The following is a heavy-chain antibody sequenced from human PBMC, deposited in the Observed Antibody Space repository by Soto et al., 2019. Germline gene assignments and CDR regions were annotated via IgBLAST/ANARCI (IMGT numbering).Heavy chain of an antibody. CDR2: FDPEDGET. Sequence: ASVKVSCKVSGYTLTELSMHWVRQAPGKGLEWMGGFDPEDGETIYAQKFQGRVTMTEDTSTDTAYMELSSLRSEDTAVYYCATKPNELLTSPFDYWGQGTLVTVSS. D-gene: IGHD3-10*01. CDR1: GYTLTELS. V-gene: IGHV1-24*01. CDR3: ATKPNELLTSPFDY. J-gene: IGHJ4*02.